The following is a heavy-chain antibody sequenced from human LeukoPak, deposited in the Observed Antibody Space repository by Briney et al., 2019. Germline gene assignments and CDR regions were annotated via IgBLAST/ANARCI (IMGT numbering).Heavy chain of an antibody. J-gene: IGHJ4*02. CDR3: ARDRPDWGLASDY. D-gene: IGHD7-27*01. CDR1: GFTVSNNY. Sequence: PGGSLRPSCAASGFTVSNNYMSWVRQAPGKGLEWVSVIYTGGSTYYAESVRDRFTISRDKSKNALYLQMNTLRAEDTAVYYCARDRPDWGLASDYWGQGTLVTVSS. CDR2: IYTGGST. V-gene: IGHV3-66*01.